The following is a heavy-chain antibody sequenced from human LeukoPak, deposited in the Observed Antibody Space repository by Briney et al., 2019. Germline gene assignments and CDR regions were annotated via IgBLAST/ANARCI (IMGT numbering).Heavy chain of an antibody. V-gene: IGHV4-39*07. CDR3: ARAPFQNDFWSGYPYFDY. D-gene: IGHD3-3*01. Sequence: SETLSLTCTVSGGSISSSSYYWGWIRQPPGKGLEWIGSIYYSGSTYYNPSLKSRVTISVDTSKNQFSLKLSSVTAADTAVYYCARAPFQNDFWSGYPYFDYWGQGTLATVSS. CDR2: IYYSGST. J-gene: IGHJ4*02. CDR1: GGSISSSSYY.